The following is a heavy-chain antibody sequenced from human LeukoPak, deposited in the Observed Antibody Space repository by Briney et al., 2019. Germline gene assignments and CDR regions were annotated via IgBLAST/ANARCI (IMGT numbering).Heavy chain of an antibody. CDR1: GFTFSSYG. J-gene: IGHJ5*01. CDR3: VKDYTYYYDSSGYYYWSWFDS. D-gene: IGHD3-22*01. V-gene: IGHV3-30*02. Sequence: GGSLRLSCAASGFTFSSYGMHWVRQAPGKGLEWVAFIRYDGSNKYYADSVKGRFTISRDNSKNTLYLQMNSLRAEDTAVYYCVKDYTYYYDSSGYYYWSWFDSWGQGTLVTVSS. CDR2: IRYDGSNK.